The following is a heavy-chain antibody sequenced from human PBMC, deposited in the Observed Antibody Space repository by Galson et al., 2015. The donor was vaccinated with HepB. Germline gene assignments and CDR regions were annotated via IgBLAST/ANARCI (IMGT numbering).Heavy chain of an antibody. V-gene: IGHV3-21*01. CDR2: ISSSSSYI. D-gene: IGHD2-8*02. J-gene: IGHJ3*02. CDR1: GFTFSSYS. Sequence: SLRLSCAAPGFTFSSYSMNWVRQAPGKGLEWVSSISSSSSYIYYADSVKGRFTISRDNAKNSLYLQMNSLRAEDTAVYYCASGGVGIGPPWGCQIGGQGTMVTASS. CDR3: ASGGVGIGPPWGCQI.